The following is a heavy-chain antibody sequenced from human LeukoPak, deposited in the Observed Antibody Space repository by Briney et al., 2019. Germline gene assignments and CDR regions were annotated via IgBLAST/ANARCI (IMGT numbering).Heavy chain of an antibody. CDR3: AKGLGYCSGGSCYPDY. CDR1: GFTLDDYA. Sequence: GRSLRLSCAASGFTLDDYAMHWVRQAPGKGLEWDSGISWNSGSIGYADSVKGRFTISRDNAKNSLYLQMNSLRAEDTALYYCAKGLGYCSGGSCYPDYWGQGTLVTVSS. V-gene: IGHV3-9*01. CDR2: ISWNSGSI. D-gene: IGHD2-15*01. J-gene: IGHJ4*02.